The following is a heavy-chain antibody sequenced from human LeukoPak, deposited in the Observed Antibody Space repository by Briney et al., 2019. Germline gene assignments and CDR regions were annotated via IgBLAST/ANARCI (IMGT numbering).Heavy chain of an antibody. CDR2: ISSSSSTI. J-gene: IGHJ4*02. D-gene: IGHD3-22*01. CDR1: GFTFSSYS. Sequence: PGGSLRLSCAASGFTFSSYSMNWVRQAPGKGLEWGSYISSSSSTIYYADSVKGRFPISRDNAKNSRYLQMNSLRAEDTAVSYCARPYYYDSSGYDYWGQGTLVTVSS. CDR3: ARPYYYDSSGYDY. V-gene: IGHV3-48*04.